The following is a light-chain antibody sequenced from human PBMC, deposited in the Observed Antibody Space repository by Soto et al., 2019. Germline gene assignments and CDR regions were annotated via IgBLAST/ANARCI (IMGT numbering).Light chain of an antibody. Sequence: QSAVTQPASVSGSPGLSIAMSCTGTSSDVGGYNYVSWYQQHPGTAPKLIIYDVSYRPSGVSNRFSGSKSGNTASLTISGLQAEDEADYYCSSYTRSSTRVFGGGTKLTVL. V-gene: IGLV2-14*03. CDR2: DVS. CDR1: SSDVGGYNY. CDR3: SSYTRSSTRV. J-gene: IGLJ2*01.